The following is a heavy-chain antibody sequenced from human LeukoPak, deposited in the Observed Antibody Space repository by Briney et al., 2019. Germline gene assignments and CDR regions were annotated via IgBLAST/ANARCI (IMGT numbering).Heavy chain of an antibody. CDR3: ARYTSSWFFDS. CDR1: GFTFNTYS. J-gene: IGHJ4*02. D-gene: IGHD6-13*01. CDR2: ISYDGSNK. Sequence: GGSLRLSCAASGFTFNTYSMNWVRQAPGKGLEWVAVISYDGSNKYYADSVKGRFTISRDNSKNTLYLQMNSLRAEDTAVYYCARYTSSWFFDSWGLGTLVTVSS. V-gene: IGHV3-30*03.